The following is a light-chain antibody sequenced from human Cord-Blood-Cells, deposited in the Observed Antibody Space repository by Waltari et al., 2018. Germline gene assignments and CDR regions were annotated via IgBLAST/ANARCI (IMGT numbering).Light chain of an antibody. Sequence: SYELTQPPSVSVSPGQTARITCSGDALPQQYAYWYQQKPGQAPVLVRYKDRERTSGIPERFSGSSSGTTVTLTISGVQAEDEADYYCQSADSSGTVVFGGGTKLTVL. V-gene: IGLV3-25*03. CDR3: QSADSSGTVV. CDR1: ALPQQY. CDR2: KDR. J-gene: IGLJ2*01.